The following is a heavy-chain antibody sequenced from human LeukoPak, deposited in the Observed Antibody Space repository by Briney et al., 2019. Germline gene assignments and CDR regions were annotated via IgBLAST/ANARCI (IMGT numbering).Heavy chain of an antibody. V-gene: IGHV4-59*01. CDR2: IYYSGST. J-gene: IGHJ4*02. CDR3: ARGTPTTVVHFDY. D-gene: IGHD4-23*01. Sequence: SETQSLTCTVSGGSISSYYWSWIRQPPGKRLEWIGYIYYSGSTNYNPSLKSRVTISVDTSKNQFSLKLSSVTAADTAVYYCARGTPTTVVHFDYWGQGTLVTVSS. CDR1: GGSISSYY.